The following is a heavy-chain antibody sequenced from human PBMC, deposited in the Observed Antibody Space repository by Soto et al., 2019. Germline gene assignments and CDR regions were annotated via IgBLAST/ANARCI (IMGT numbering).Heavy chain of an antibody. J-gene: IGHJ4*02. CDR3: ARDLGYYDSSGYFDY. V-gene: IGHV3-23*01. CDR1: GVTFSSYA. CDR2: ISCSGGST. Sequence: LRLSCAASGVTFSSYAMIWVRQAPWKGLEWVSAISCSGGSTYYAYSVKGRFTISRDNAKNSLYLQMNSLRAEDTAVYYCARDLGYYDSSGYFDYWGQGTLVTVSS. D-gene: IGHD3-22*01.